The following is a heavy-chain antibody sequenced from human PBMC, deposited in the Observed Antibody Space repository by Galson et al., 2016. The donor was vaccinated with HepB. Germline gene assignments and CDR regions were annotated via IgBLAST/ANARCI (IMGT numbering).Heavy chain of an antibody. CDR2: IDWDDDK. CDR1: GFSLSTSGKC. Sequence: PALVKPTQTLTLTCTFSGFSLSTSGKCVSWIRQPPGKALEWLARIDWDDDKYYSTSQKTRLTISKDASKNQVILTMTNMDPVDTATYYCARGMWHDFWSGYSPGGLDVWGQGTTVTVSS. V-gene: IGHV2-70*11. D-gene: IGHD3-3*01. J-gene: IGHJ6*02. CDR3: ARGMWHDFWSGYSPGGLDV.